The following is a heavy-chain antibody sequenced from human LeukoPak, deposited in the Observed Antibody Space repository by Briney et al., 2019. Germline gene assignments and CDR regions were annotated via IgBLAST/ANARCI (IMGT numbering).Heavy chain of an antibody. Sequence: SGTLSLTCNVSGDSVSSFHWSWIRQPPGKTLEWIGYFYSYGSTNYNPSLRSRVSISVDTPKNQLSLSLRSVTAADTAIYYCAGHKTTSTPFGPPRGGYFFDPWGQGSLVTVSS. V-gene: IGHV4-59*08. J-gene: IGHJ5*02. D-gene: IGHD2-21*02. CDR2: FYSYGST. CDR1: GDSVSSFH. CDR3: AGHKTTSTPFGPPRGGYFFDP.